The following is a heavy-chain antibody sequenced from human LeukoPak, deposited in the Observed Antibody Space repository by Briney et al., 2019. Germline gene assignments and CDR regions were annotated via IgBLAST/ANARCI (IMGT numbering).Heavy chain of an antibody. CDR3: ASQARALLYFDWVPGY. CDR1: GFTFSSYA. V-gene: IGHV3-23*01. CDR2: ISGSGGST. Sequence: GGSLRLSCAASGFTFSSYAMSWVRQAPGKGLEWVSAISGSGGSTYYADSVKGRFTISRDNSKNTLYLQMNSLRAEDTAVYYCASQARALLYFDWVPGYWGQGTLVTVFS. D-gene: IGHD3-9*01. J-gene: IGHJ4*02.